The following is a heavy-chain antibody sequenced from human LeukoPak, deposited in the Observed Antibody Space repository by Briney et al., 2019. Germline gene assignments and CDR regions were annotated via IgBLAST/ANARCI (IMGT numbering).Heavy chain of an antibody. J-gene: IGHJ4*02. CDR1: GFTFSSYA. D-gene: IGHD2-2*01. CDR2: ISGSGGST. Sequence: PGGSLRLSCAASGFTFSSYAMSWVRQAPGKGLEWVSAISGSGGSTYYADSVKGRFTISRDNSKNTLYLQMNSLRSEDTAVYYCAKDKVVVVPAAMLPYFDYWGQGTLVTVSS. V-gene: IGHV3-23*01. CDR3: AKDKVVVVPAAMLPYFDY.